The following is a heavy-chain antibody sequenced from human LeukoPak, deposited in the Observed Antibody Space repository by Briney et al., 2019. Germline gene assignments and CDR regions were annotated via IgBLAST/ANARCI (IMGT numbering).Heavy chain of an antibody. J-gene: IGHJ3*01. CDR2: ISASSTYI. V-gene: IGHV3-21*01. CDR1: GFSFSDYA. CDR3: ARDVQQWPLL. Sequence: GGSLRLSCAASGFSFSDYAMDWVRQAPGKGLEWVSSISASSTYIYYADSVKGRFTISRDNAKNSLYLQMNSLRAEDTAVYYCARDVQQWPLLWGQGTMVTVSS. D-gene: IGHD6-19*01.